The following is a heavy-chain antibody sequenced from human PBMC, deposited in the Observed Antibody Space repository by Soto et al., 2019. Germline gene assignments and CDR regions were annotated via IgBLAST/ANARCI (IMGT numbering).Heavy chain of an antibody. V-gene: IGHV4-4*08. CDR3: ARHAAYDSVWGKSDGSDY. D-gene: IGHD3-16*01. CDR1: GGSISEKY. Sequence: NPSETLSLTCIVSGGSISEKYWNWVRQPPGKGLEWIGLIFANGHTDYNPSLQSRVTISVDTSKNQFSLHLSSVTAADTAVYYCARHAAYDSVWGKSDGSDYWGQGTLVTVSS. CDR2: IFANGHT. J-gene: IGHJ4*02.